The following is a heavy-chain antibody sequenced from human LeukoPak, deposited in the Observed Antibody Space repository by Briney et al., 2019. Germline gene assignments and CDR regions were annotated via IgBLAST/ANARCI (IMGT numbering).Heavy chain of an antibody. J-gene: IGHJ4*02. CDR1: GFSFSNYA. CDR3: AKDSGWYFDY. D-gene: IGHD6-19*01. CDR2: ISGSGGST. Sequence: GGSLRLSCAASGFSFSNYAMSWVRQAPGKGLEWVSAISGSGGSTYYADSVKGRFTISRDNSKNTLYLQMNSLRAEDTAVYYCAKDSGWYFDYWGQGTLVTVSS. V-gene: IGHV3-23*01.